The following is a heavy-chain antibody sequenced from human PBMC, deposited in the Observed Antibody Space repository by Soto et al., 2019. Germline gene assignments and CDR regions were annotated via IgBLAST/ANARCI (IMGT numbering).Heavy chain of an antibody. V-gene: IGHV3-21*06. CDR2: IRSTTNYI. CDR3: ARESEDLTSNFDY. J-gene: IGHJ4*02. Sequence: EVQLVESGGGLVKPGGALRLSCAASGFTYTRYSMNWVRQAPGKGLEWVSSIRSTTNYIYYGDSMKGRFTISRDNAKNSLYLEMTILIADDTALYYFARESEDLTSNFDYWGQVTLFTGSS. CDR1: GFTYTRYS.